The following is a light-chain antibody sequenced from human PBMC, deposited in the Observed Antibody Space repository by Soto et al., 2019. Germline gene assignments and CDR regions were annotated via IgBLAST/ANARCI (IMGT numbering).Light chain of an antibody. CDR2: AAS. Sequence: DIQMTQSPSSLSASVGDRVTITCRASQSISSYLNWYQHKPGKAPKLLIFAASSLQSGVPSRFSGSGSGTDFTLTISSLQPEDFALYYCQQTYTSPQTFGQGTNVDVK. CDR1: QSISSY. V-gene: IGKV1-39*01. CDR3: QQTYTSPQT. J-gene: IGKJ1*01.